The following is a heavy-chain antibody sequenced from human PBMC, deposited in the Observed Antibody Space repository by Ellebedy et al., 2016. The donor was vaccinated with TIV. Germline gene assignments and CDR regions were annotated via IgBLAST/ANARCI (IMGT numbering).Heavy chain of an antibody. CDR3: ARRGSYGDYAVHINNWFDR. CDR1: GFSFRSYW. Sequence: PGGSLRLSCAVSGFSFRSYWMSWVRQVPGKGLEWVANIRGDSVKYYVDSVKGRFAISRDNSDNSLYLQMDNLRVDDTAVYFCARRGSYGDYAVHINNWFDRWGQGTLVTVSS. V-gene: IGHV3-7*01. D-gene: IGHD4-17*01. CDR2: IRGDSVK. J-gene: IGHJ5*02.